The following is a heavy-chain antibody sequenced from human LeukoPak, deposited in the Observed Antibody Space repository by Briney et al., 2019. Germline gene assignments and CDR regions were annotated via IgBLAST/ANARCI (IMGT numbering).Heavy chain of an antibody. CDR1: GFTFSDYY. J-gene: IGHJ5*02. V-gene: IGHV3-11*01. Sequence: GGSLRLSCAVSGFTFSDYYMSWIRQAPGKGLEWVSYISSSGSTIYYADSVKGRFTISRDNAKNSLYLQMNSLRAEDTAVYYCARESGGYDFNVRWFDPWGQGTLVTVSS. D-gene: IGHD5-12*01. CDR2: ISSSGSTI. CDR3: ARESGGYDFNVRWFDP.